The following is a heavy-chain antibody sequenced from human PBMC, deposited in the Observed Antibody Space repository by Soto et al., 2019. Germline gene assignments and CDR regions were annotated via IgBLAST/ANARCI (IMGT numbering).Heavy chain of an antibody. V-gene: IGHV1-69*13. Sequence: EASVKVSCKASGGTFSSYAISWVRQAPGQGLEWMGGIIPIFGTANYAQKFQGRVTITADESTSTAYMELSSLRSEDTAVYYCARIEPAADDAFDIWGQGTMVTVSS. CDR2: IIPIFGTA. CDR1: GGTFSSYA. J-gene: IGHJ3*02. D-gene: IGHD6-13*01. CDR3: ARIEPAADDAFDI.